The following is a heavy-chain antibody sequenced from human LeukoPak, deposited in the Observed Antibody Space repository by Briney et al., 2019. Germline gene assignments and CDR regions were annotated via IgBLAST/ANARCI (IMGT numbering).Heavy chain of an antibody. V-gene: IGHV4-34*01. J-gene: IGHJ4*02. CDR3: ARAQSPRTYYDFWSGYYLDY. D-gene: IGHD3-3*01. CDR2: INHSGST. CDR1: GGSFSGYY. Sequence: SETLSLTCAVYGGSFSGYYWSWIRQPPGKGLEWIGEINHSGSTNYNPSLKSRVTISVDTSKNQFSLKLSSVTAADTAVYYCARAQSPRTYYDFWSGYYLDYWGQGTLVTVSS.